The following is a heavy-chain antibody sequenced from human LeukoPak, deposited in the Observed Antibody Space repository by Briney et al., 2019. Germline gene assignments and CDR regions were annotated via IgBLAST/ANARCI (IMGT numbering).Heavy chain of an antibody. CDR1: GFTFSSYA. J-gene: IGHJ4*02. Sequence: GRSLRLSCAASGFTFSSYAMHWVRQAPGKGLEWVAVISYDGSNKYYADSVKGRFTISRDYSKNTLYLQMNSLRAEDTAVYYCASPGLRYGDYDYFDYWGQGTLVTVSS. V-gene: IGHV3-30-3*01. CDR2: ISYDGSNK. CDR3: ASPGLRYGDYDYFDY. D-gene: IGHD4-17*01.